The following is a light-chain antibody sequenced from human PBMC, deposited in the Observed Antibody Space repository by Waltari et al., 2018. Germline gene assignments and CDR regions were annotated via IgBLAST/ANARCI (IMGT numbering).Light chain of an antibody. CDR3: CSFAAGDAYV. J-gene: IGLJ1*01. Sequence: QSALTQPRSVSGSPGQSVAISCTGTSSDVGGYNYVPWYQQHPGKAPKHRIYDVTDRPPGVPVRFSGSKSGNTASLTVSGLQAEDEADYYCCSFAAGDAYVFGTGTKVSVL. V-gene: IGLV2-11*01. CDR1: SSDVGGYNY. CDR2: DVT.